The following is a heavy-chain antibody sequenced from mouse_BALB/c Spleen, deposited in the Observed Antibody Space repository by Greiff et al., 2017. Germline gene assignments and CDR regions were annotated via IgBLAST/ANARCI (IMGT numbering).Heavy chain of an antibody. J-gene: IGHJ3*01. CDR2: IWAGGST. V-gene: IGHV2-9*02. D-gene: IGHD1-1*01. Sequence: VQLKESGPGLVAPSQSLSITCTVSGFSLTSYGVHWVRQPPGKGLEWLGVIWAGGSTNYNSALMSRLSISKDNSKSQVFLKMNSLQTDDTAMYYCARDMRYYGSSYGWFAYWGQGTLVTVSA. CDR3: ARDMRYYGSSYGWFAY. CDR1: GFSLTSYG.